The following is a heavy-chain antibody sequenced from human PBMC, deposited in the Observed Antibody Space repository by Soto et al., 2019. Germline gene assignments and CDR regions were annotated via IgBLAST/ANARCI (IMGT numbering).Heavy chain of an antibody. CDR2: ISGSGDTT. V-gene: IGHV3-23*01. D-gene: IGHD3-9*01. CDR3: AKRLGRYFDWLPIDY. Sequence: GGSLRLSCAASGFTFTNYAMSWVRQAPGKGLEWVSAISGSGDTTYYADSVKGRFTISRDNSKNTLYLQMNSLRAEDTAVYYCAKRLGRYFDWLPIDYWGQGTLVTVSS. CDR1: GFTFTNYA. J-gene: IGHJ4*02.